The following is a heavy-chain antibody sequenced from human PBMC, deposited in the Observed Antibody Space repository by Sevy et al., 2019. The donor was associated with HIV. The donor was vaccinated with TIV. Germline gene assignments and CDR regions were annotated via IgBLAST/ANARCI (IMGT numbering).Heavy chain of an antibody. CDR3: ARWYDSSGYYYEKYFDL. V-gene: IGHV3-33*01. D-gene: IGHD3-22*01. Sequence: GGSLRLSCAASGFTFSSYGMHWVRQAPGKGLEWVAVIWYDGSNKYYADSVKGRFTISRENSKNTMYLQMNSLGAEDTAVYYCARWYDSSGYYYEKYFDLWGRGTLVTVSS. CDR2: IWYDGSNK. CDR1: GFTFSSYG. J-gene: IGHJ2*01.